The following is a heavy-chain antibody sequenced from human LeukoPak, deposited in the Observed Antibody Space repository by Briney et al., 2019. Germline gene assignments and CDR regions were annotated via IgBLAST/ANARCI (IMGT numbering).Heavy chain of an antibody. J-gene: IGHJ4*02. CDR3: AKLGCSSTSCYANFDC. Sequence: GSLRLSCAASGLTFSSHGFHWVRQAPGKGLEWVTFISLDGSKKSYADSVKGRFTFSRDDSKNTLYLEMNSLRAEDTAVYYCAKLGCSSTSCYANFDCWGQGTLVTVSS. CDR1: GLTFSSHG. CDR2: ISLDGSKK. V-gene: IGHV3-30*02. D-gene: IGHD2-2*01.